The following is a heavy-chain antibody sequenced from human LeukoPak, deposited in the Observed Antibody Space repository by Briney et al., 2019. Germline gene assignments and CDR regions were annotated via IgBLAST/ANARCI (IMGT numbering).Heavy chain of an antibody. J-gene: IGHJ4*02. V-gene: IGHV3-30*04. CDR2: ISYDGSDK. CDR3: ARSTDYDSSGYYYPTYYYFDY. CDR1: GFTFSSYT. Sequence: PGRSLRLSCAASGFTFSSYTMHWVRQAPGKGLEWVAVISYDGSDKYYAESVKGRITISRDNAKNSLYLQMNSLRAEDTAVYYCARSTDYDSSGYYYPTYYYFDYWGQGTLVTVSS. D-gene: IGHD3-22*01.